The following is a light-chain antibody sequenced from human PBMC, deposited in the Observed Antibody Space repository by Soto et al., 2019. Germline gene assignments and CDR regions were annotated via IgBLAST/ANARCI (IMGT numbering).Light chain of an antibody. Sequence: TQCPRYPSFSPGERATVSYRASQSVTADYLAWYQQQSGQAPRLLIYAACVGSTGIPDRFSGSGSGKDFTLTISILEHADSAVYYCLQDGILLWTFGQVTKVDIK. V-gene: IGKV3-20*01. CDR3: LQDGILLWT. CDR1: QSVTADY. CDR2: AAC. J-gene: IGKJ1*01.